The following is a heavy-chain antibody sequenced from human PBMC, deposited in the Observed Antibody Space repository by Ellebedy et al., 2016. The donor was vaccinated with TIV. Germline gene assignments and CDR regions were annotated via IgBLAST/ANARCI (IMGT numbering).Heavy chain of an antibody. Sequence: AASVNVSCKASGYTFTGYYMHWVRQAPGQGLEWLGWINPNSGGTNYAQKVQGRVTMTRDTSISTAYMELSRLRSDDTAVYYCAREKGGKYYFDNWGQGTLVTVSS. V-gene: IGHV1-2*02. CDR1: GYTFTGYY. CDR3: AREKGGKYYFDN. J-gene: IGHJ4*02. CDR2: INPNSGGT.